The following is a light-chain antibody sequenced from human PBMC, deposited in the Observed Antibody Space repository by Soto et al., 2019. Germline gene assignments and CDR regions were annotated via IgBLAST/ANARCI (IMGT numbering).Light chain of an antibody. CDR2: DIS. CDR3: QQYNNWPFS. Sequence: EVVLTQSPAIPSASPGGGATLSCRAAQDVTTNFAWYQLRRGQPPRLLIYDISTRATGVPARFSGSGSGTEFTLTISGLQSEDFALYFCQQYNNWPFSFGPGTRLEIK. J-gene: IGKJ5*01. V-gene: IGKV3-15*01. CDR1: QDVTTN.